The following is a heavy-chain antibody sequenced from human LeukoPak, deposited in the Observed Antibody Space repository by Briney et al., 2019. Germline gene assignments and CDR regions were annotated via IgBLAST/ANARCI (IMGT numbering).Heavy chain of an antibody. J-gene: IGHJ3*02. Sequence: SETLSLTCTVSGGSISSYYWSWIRQPAGKGLEWIGRIYSSGSTNYNPSLKSRVTMSVDTSKKQFSLKLNSVTAADTAVYYCARERYSGWYPAFDIWGQGTMVTVPS. V-gene: IGHV4-4*07. CDR3: ARERYSGWYPAFDI. CDR2: IYSSGST. D-gene: IGHD6-19*01. CDR1: GGSISSYY.